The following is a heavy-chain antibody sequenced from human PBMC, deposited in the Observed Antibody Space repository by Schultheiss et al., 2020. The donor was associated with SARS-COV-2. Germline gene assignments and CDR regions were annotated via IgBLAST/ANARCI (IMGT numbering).Heavy chain of an antibody. CDR3: ARGGHDVVVPSQMDV. CDR1: GGSISSGGYY. CDR2: IYYSGST. V-gene: IGHV4-61*08. Sequence: GSLRLSCTVSGGSISSGGYYWSWIRQPPGKGLEWIGYIYYSGSTYYNPSLKSRVTMSVDMSKNQFSLKLSSVTAADTAVYYCARGGHDVVVPSQMDVWGQGTTVTVSS. D-gene: IGHD2-2*01. J-gene: IGHJ6*02.